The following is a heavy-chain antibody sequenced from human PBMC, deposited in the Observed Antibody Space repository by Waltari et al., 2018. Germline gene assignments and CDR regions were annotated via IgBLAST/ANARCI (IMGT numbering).Heavy chain of an antibody. J-gene: IGHJ5*01. CDR1: GFTFSTFG. CDR3: VRALTTPNDS. CDR2: ITGSGAYI. D-gene: IGHD4-17*01. V-gene: IGHV3-21*03. Sequence: EVQLVESGGGLVKPGGSLRLSCVASGFTFSTFGMSWVRQAPGKGLEWVSTITGSGAYIYDADSIKGRFTISRDNAKNSLYLHMNSLRDGDTAVYYCVRALTTPNDSWGQGTLVAVSS.